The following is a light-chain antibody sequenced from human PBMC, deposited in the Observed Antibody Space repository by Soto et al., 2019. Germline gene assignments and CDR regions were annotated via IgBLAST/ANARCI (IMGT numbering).Light chain of an antibody. V-gene: IGKV3-15*01. CDR1: QSVSSN. Sequence: DIVMALXPATLSVSPGERATLSCRASQSVSSNLAWYQQKPGQAPRLLIYGASTRATGIPARFSGSGSGTEFTLTISSLQSEDFAVYYCQQYNNWPPLTFGGGTKVEIK. J-gene: IGKJ4*01. CDR3: QQYNNWPPLT. CDR2: GAS.